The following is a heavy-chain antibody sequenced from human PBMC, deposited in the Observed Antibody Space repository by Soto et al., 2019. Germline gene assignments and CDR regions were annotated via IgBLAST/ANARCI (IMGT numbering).Heavy chain of an antibody. Sequence: QVQLQESGPGLVKPSETLSLTCTVSGGSISSYYWSWIRQPPGKGLEYIGYNYYSGSTDYNPSLYSRVTIAVDTSKNQFSLTMSSVTAADTAAYYCARGRVGGATADGYFALWGRDTLVTVSS. V-gene: IGHV4-59*01. D-gene: IGHD1-26*01. CDR1: GGSISSYY. CDR2: NYYSGST. J-gene: IGHJ2*01. CDR3: ARGRVGGATADGYFAL.